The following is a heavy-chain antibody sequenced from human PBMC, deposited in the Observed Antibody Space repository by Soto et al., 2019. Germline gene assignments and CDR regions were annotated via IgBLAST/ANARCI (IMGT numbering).Heavy chain of an antibody. CDR1: GFTFSSYA. D-gene: IGHD3-9*01. J-gene: IGHJ5*02. Sequence: GGSLRLSCAASGFTFSSYAMSWVRQAPGKGLEWVSAISGSGGSTYYADSVKGRFTISRDNFKNTLYLQMNSLRAEDTAVYYCAKDPIGGGYFDPNWFDPWGQGTLVTVSS. CDR3: AKDPIGGGYFDPNWFDP. V-gene: IGHV3-23*01. CDR2: ISGSGGST.